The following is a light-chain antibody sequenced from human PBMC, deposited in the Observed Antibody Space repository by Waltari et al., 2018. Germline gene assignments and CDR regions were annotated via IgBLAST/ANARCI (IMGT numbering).Light chain of an antibody. Sequence: EIVLTQSPGTLSLSPGERATLSCRASQRVGRALVWYQQKPGQAPRLLIYGASNRATCIPDRVSGSGSVTDFSLTISTLEPEEFAVYYCQKNDRLPATVGQGTKVEIK. V-gene: IGKV3-20*01. J-gene: IGKJ1*01. CDR2: GAS. CDR1: QRVGRA. CDR3: QKNDRLPAT.